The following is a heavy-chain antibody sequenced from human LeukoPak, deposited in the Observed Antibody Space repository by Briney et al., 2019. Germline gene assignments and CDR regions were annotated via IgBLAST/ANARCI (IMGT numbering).Heavy chain of an antibody. V-gene: IGHV4-4*07. J-gene: IGHJ5*02. CDR1: GGSISSYY. Sequence: SETLSLPCTVSGGSISSYYGSWIRQPAGKGLEWIGRIYTSGSTNYNPSLKSRATMSVDTSKNQFSLKLSSVTAADTAVYYCARVRLAARENWFDPWGQGTLVTVSS. D-gene: IGHD6-6*01. CDR3: ARVRLAARENWFDP. CDR2: IYTSGST.